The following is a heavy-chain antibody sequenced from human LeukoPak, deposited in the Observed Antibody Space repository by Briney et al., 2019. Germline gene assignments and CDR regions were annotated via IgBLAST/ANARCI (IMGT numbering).Heavy chain of an antibody. V-gene: IGHV3-23*01. CDR1: GFTFSSYA. Sequence: GGSLRLSCAASGFTFSSYAMSWVRQAPGKGLEWVSAISGSGGSTYHADSVKGRFTISRDNSKNTLYLQMNSLRAEDTAVYYCAKTPHSGYDLGGDYDYWGQGTLVTVSS. CDR2: ISGSGGST. CDR3: AKTPHSGYDLGGDYDY. D-gene: IGHD5-12*01. J-gene: IGHJ4*02.